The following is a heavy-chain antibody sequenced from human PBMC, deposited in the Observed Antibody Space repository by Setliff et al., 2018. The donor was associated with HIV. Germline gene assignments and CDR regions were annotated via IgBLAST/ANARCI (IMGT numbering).Heavy chain of an antibody. CDR2: INWNSGTI. CDR3: AKDRLLDGSSWYYLDY. V-gene: IGHV3-9*01. J-gene: IGHJ4*02. D-gene: IGHD6-13*01. CDR1: GFTFDDYA. Sequence: GGSLRLSCAASGFTFDDYAMHWGRQAPGKGLEWVSGINWNSGTIAYADFVKGRFTISRDNSKNTLYLQMNSLRPEDTALYYCAKDRLLDGSSWYYLDYWGQGTLVTVSS.